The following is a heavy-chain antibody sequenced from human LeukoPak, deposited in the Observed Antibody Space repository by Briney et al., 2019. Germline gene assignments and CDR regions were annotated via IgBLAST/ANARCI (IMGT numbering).Heavy chain of an antibody. J-gene: IGHJ4*02. CDR1: GFTFSNYA. CDR3: AKGPNESSNYLFEF. Sequence: PGGSLRLSCAASGFTFSNYAMSWVRQVPGKGLEWVSVISGSGTSPYYADSVKGRFIISRDNSKNTLYLQMNSLGAEDTAVYYCAKGPNESSNYLFEFRGEGTLVTVSS. D-gene: IGHD4-11*01. V-gene: IGHV3-23*01. CDR2: ISGSGTSP.